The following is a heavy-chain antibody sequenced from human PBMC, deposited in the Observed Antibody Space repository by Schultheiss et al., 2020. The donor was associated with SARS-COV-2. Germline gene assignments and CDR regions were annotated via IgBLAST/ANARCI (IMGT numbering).Heavy chain of an antibody. J-gene: IGHJ4*02. CDR1: GFTFSSYA. Sequence: GGSLRLSCAASGFTFSSYAMHWVRQAPGKGLEWVAVISYDGSNKYYADSVKGRFTISRDNSKNTLYLQMNSLRAEDTAVYYCARDSDSGWYFDYWGQGTLVTVSS. D-gene: IGHD6-19*01. CDR3: ARDSDSGWYFDY. CDR2: ISYDGSNK. V-gene: IGHV3-30-3*01.